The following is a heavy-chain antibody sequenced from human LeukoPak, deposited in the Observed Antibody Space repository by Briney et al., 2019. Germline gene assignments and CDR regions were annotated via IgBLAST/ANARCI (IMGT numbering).Heavy chain of an antibody. CDR2: IYYSGST. CDR3: ARDIFYCSGGSCYAV. Sequence: KTSETLSLTCTVSGGSISSSSYYWGWIRQPPGKGLEWIGSIYYSGSTNYNPSLKSRVTISVDTSKNQFSLKLSSVTAADTAVYYCARDIFYCSGGSCYAVWGQGTLVTVSS. D-gene: IGHD2-15*01. CDR1: GGSISSSSYY. J-gene: IGHJ4*02. V-gene: IGHV4-39*07.